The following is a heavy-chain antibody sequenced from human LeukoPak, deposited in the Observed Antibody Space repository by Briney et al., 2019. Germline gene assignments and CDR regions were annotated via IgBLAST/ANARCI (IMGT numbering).Heavy chain of an antibody. V-gene: IGHV4-59*01. J-gene: IGHJ2*01. Sequence: SETLSLTCAVSDGSISRYYWSWIRQPPGKGLEWIGYIYYSGSTNYNPSLKSRVTISVDTSKDQFSLKLSSVTAADTAVYYCARNGYDILTGHYWFFDLWGRGTLVTVSS. D-gene: IGHD3-9*01. CDR1: DGSISRYY. CDR2: IYYSGST. CDR3: ARNGYDILTGHYWFFDL.